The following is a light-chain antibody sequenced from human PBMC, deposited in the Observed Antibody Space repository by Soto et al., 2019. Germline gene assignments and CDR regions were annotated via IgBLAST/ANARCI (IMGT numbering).Light chain of an antibody. CDR3: CSYASSSSYV. CDR1: SGDVGAYNY. V-gene: IGLV2-11*01. CDR2: DVN. J-gene: IGLJ1*01. Sequence: QSALTQPRSVSGSPGQSVTISCTGTSGDVGAYNYISWYQQHPGKAPKFLIYDVNKRPSGVPDRFFGSKSGNTASLTISGLQAEDEADYYCCSYASSSSYVFGTGTKLTVL.